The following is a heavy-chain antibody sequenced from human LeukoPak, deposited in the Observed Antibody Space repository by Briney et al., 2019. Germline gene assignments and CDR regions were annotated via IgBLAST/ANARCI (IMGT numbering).Heavy chain of an antibody. CDR3: AKGGSGSASGRFSDY. J-gene: IGHJ4*02. Sequence: PGGSLRLSCAASGFTFSSYAMSWVRQAPGKGLEWVSAITGGGGSTYSADSVRGRFTISRDNSKNTLYLQMNSLRAEDTAVYYCAKGGSGSASGRFSDYWGQGNLVTVSS. V-gene: IGHV3-23*01. D-gene: IGHD3-10*01. CDR1: GFTFSSYA. CDR2: ITGGGGST.